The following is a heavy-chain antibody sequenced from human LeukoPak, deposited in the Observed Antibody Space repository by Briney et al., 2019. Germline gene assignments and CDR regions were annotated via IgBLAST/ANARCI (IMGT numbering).Heavy chain of an antibody. D-gene: IGHD6-13*01. Sequence: SETLSLTCTVSGGSISNYWSWIRQSPGKGLEWIGYIYYSGSTNYKPSLKSRVTISVDTSKNQFSLKLSSVTAADTAVYYCAREVLAAAGTYDYWGQGNLVTVSS. CDR2: IYYSGST. V-gene: IGHV4-59*01. CDR3: AREVLAAAGTYDY. J-gene: IGHJ4*02. CDR1: GGSISNY.